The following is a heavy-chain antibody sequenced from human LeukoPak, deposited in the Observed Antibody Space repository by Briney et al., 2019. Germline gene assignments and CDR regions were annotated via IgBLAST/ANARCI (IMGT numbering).Heavy chain of an antibody. CDR1: GYTFTSYA. Sequence: AASVKVSCKASGYTFTSYAMHWVRQAPGQRLEGMGWINAGNGNTKYSQKFQGRVTITRDTSASTAYMELSSLRSEDTAVYYCARDLSSWFNWFDPWGQGTLVTVSS. J-gene: IGHJ5*02. V-gene: IGHV1-3*01. CDR2: INAGNGNT. D-gene: IGHD6-13*01. CDR3: ARDLSSWFNWFDP.